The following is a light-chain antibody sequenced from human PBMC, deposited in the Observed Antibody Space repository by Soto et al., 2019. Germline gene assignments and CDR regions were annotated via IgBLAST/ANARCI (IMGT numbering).Light chain of an antibody. Sequence: EIQMTQSPSSLSVSVGDRVTITGRANQDSKTFLHWYQQKPGKAPKVLIYGASYLEPGVPSRFSGTGSGTDFTFTISSLQPEDIATYYCQQYDSVPLTFGGGTKVDIK. CDR1: QDSKTF. V-gene: IGKV1-33*01. CDR2: GAS. J-gene: IGKJ4*01. CDR3: QQYDSVPLT.